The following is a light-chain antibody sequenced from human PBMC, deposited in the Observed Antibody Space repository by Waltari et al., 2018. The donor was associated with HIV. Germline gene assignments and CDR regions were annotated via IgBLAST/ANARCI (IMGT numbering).Light chain of an antibody. CDR2: EVS. V-gene: IGLV2-14*01. Sequence: QSALTQPASVSGSPGQSLTISCPGTSSDVGGSNYVSWYQQHPGKAPKLMIYEVSNRPSGVSNRFSGSKSGNTASLTISGLQAEDEADYYCSSYTSSSTYVFGTGTKVTVL. CDR3: SSYTSSSTYV. CDR1: SSDVGGSNY. J-gene: IGLJ1*01.